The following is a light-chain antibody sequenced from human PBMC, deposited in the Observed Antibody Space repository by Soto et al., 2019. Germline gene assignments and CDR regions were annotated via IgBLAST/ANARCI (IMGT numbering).Light chain of an antibody. CDR1: SSDVGGHNY. CDR2: VVS. J-gene: IGLJ1*01. Sequence: QSALTQPASVSGSPGQSITISCTGSSSDVGGHNYVSWHQQHPGKAPKVLISVVSNRPSGVSNRFSGSKSGNTASLTISGLQAEDEADYYCSSYRSGGTFVFGSGTKLTVL. V-gene: IGLV2-14*01. CDR3: SSYRSGGTFV.